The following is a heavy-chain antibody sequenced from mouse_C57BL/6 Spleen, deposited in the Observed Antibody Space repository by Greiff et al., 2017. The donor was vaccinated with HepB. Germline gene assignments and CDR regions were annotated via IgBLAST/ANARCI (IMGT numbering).Heavy chain of an antibody. CDR1: GFTFSSYG. CDR3: ASDGSYYFDY. Sequence: DVMLVESGGDLVKPGGSLKLSCAASGFTFSSYGMSWVRQTPDKRLEWVATISSGGSYTYYPDSVKGRFTISRDNAKNTLYLQMSSLKSEDTAMYYCASDGSYYFDYWGQGTTLTVSS. D-gene: IGHD2-3*01. J-gene: IGHJ2*01. CDR2: ISSGGSYT. V-gene: IGHV5-6*02.